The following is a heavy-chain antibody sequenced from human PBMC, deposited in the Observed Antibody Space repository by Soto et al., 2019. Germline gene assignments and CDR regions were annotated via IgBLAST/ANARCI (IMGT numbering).Heavy chain of an antibody. CDR3: VHTWLNTTNWVPLDY. D-gene: IGHD7-27*01. CDR2: IYWDDDK. J-gene: IGHJ4*02. Sequence: QITLKESGPTLVKPTQTLTLTCTFSGFSLSTTGVGVGWIRQPPGKALEWLALIYWDDDKRYSPSLSSRLTITKDTSKNQVVLTMTNMDPVDTATYYCVHTWLNTTNWVPLDYWGQGTLVTVSS. V-gene: IGHV2-5*02. CDR1: GFSLSTTGVG.